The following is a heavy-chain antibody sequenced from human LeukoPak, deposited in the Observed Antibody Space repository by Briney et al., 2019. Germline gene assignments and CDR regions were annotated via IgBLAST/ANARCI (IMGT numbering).Heavy chain of an antibody. J-gene: IGHJ4*02. D-gene: IGHD3-3*01. CDR2: TNHSGST. V-gene: IGHV4-34*01. Sequence: MASETLSLTCAVYGGSFSGYYWSWIRQPPGKGLEWIGETNHSGSTNYNPSLKSRVTISVDTSKNQFSLKLSSVTAADTAVYYCARGRTIFGVVILTKYYFDYWGQGTLVTVSS. CDR1: GGSFSGYY. CDR3: ARGRTIFGVVILTKYYFDY.